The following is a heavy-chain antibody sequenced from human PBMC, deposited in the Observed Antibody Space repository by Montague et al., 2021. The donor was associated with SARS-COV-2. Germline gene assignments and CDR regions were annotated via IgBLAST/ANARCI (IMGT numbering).Heavy chain of an antibody. CDR1: GGSVNSTNW. Sequence: SETLSLTCTVSGGSVNSTNWWSWVRQPPGKGPEWIAEVYRTGGTMFNPSFRSRVTLSIDRSKNLFSLNLNSVTVADTAVCYCARTGAYDHFDYWGPGTLVIVSS. D-gene: IGHD5-12*01. J-gene: IGHJ4*02. V-gene: IGHV4-4*02. CDR3: ARTGAYDHFDY. CDR2: VYRTGGT.